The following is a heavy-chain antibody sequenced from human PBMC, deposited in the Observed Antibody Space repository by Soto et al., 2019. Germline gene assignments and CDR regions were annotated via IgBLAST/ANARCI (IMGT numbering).Heavy chain of an antibody. D-gene: IGHD3-10*01. CDR3: ASIWFGDFDY. CDR1: GGSISSADYY. Sequence: SETLSLTCTVSGGSISSADYYWSWIRQPPGKGLEWIGYFHSSGATYKDPSLKSRVTISVDTSKNQISLKLDSVTAADTAVYYCASIWFGDFDYWGHGALVTVSS. J-gene: IGHJ4*01. CDR2: FHSSGAT. V-gene: IGHV4-30-4*01.